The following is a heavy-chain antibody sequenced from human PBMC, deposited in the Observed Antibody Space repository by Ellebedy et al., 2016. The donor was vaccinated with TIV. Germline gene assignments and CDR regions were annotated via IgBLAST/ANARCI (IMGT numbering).Heavy chain of an antibody. V-gene: IGHV1-69*13. CDR2: IIPIFGTS. CDR3: ARGPPSITAAGPDQYYSMDV. D-gene: IGHD6-13*01. Sequence: AASVKVSCKTSGGTFSRYAFSWVRQAPGQGLEWMGGIIPIFGTSKFAQKFQGRVSITADESTSTVYMEMNSLRSEDTAVYYCARGPPSITAAGPDQYYSMDVWGKGTTVTVSS. CDR1: GGTFSRYA. J-gene: IGHJ6*04.